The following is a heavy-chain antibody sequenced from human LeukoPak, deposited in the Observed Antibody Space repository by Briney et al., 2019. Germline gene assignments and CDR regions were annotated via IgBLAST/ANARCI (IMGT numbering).Heavy chain of an antibody. CDR2: INHSGST. V-gene: IGHV4-34*01. J-gene: IGHJ6*03. D-gene: IGHD2-2*01. Sequence: PSETLSLTCAVYGGSFSGYYWSWIRQPPGKGLEWIGEINHSGSTNYNPSLKSRVTISVDTSKNQFSLKLSSVTAADTAVYYCARIIHCSSTSCYRSDYYYYMDVWGKGTTVTVSS. CDR1: GGSFSGYY. CDR3: ARIIHCSSTSCYRSDYYYYMDV.